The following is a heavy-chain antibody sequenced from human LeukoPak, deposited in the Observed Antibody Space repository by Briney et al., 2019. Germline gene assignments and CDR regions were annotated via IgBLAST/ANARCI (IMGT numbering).Heavy chain of an antibody. D-gene: IGHD6-13*01. V-gene: IGHV1-18*01. CDR2: ISAYNGNT. Sequence: GASVKVSCKASGYTFTSYGISGVRQAPGQGLEWMGWISAYNGNTNYAQKLQGRVTMTTDTSTSTAYMELRSLRSDDTAVYYCARGYSSSWVPHCDYWGQGTLVTVSS. CDR3: ARGYSSSWVPHCDY. J-gene: IGHJ4*02. CDR1: GYTFTSYG.